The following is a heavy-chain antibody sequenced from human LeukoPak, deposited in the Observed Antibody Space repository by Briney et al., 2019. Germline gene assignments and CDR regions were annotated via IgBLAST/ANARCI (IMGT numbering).Heavy chain of an antibody. CDR3: ARDRSGSLAY. CDR2: INPNSDGT. D-gene: IGHD1-26*01. V-gene: IGHV1-2*02. J-gene: IGHJ4*02. Sequence: ASVTVSFKASGYTFTVHYMHWVRQAPGQGLEWMGWINPNSDGTNYAQKFQGRVTMTRDTSISTAYLELSRLRSDDTAVYYCARDRSGSLAYWGQGTLVTVSS. CDR1: GYTFTVHY.